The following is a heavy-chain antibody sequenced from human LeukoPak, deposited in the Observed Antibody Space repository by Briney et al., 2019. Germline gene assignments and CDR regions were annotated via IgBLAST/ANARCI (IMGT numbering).Heavy chain of an antibody. J-gene: IGHJ6*02. V-gene: IGHV1-69*13. Sequence: SVKVSCKASGGTFSSYAISWVRQAPGQGLEWMGGIIPIFGTANYAQKFQGRVTITADESTSIAYMELSSLRSEDTAVYYCARSGELYYYGMDVWGQGTTVTVSS. CDR1: GGTFSSYA. CDR2: IIPIFGTA. CDR3: ARSGELYYYGMDV. D-gene: IGHD3-10*01.